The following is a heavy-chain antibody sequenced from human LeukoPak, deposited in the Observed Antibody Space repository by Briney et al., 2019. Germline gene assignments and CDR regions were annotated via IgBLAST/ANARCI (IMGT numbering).Heavy chain of an antibody. CDR3: AKGLTYNSGSRGYFDY. J-gene: IGHJ4*02. CDR1: GFTFSSYA. CDR2: IGSSGDST. D-gene: IGHD6-19*01. Sequence: GGSLRLSCAASGFTFSSYAMSWVRQAPGKGLEWVSTIGSSGDSTYYAGSVKGRFTISRDSSKDTLYLQMNSLRAEDTAVYYCAKGLTYNSGSRGYFDYWGQGTLVTVSS. V-gene: IGHV3-23*01.